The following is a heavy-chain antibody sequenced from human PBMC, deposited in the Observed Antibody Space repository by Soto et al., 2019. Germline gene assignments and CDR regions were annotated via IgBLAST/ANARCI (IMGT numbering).Heavy chain of an antibody. CDR1: GGSFSGYY. V-gene: IGHV4-34*01. CDR2: INHSGST. Sequence: QVQLQQWGAGLLKPSGTLSLTCAVYGGSFSGYYWSWIRQPPGKGLEWLGEINHSGSTNYNPSIKSRVTISVDTSKHQFSLKLSSVAAADTAVYYCARTDYYGSRSYYIRPIRFDVWVQGTLVTVSS. CDR3: ARTDYYGSRSYYIRPIRFDV. J-gene: IGHJ4*02. D-gene: IGHD3-10*01.